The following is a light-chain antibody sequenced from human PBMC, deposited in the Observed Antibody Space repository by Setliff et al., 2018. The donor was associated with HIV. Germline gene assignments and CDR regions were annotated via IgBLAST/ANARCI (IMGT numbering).Light chain of an antibody. CDR3: AAWDDSLNGVV. V-gene: IGLV1-44*01. CDR2: RND. J-gene: IGLJ2*01. Sequence: QSALAQPPSASGTPGQRVPISCSGSNSNIGSNTVHWYQHLPGAAPKVLIQRNDQRPSGVPGRFSGSKSGTSASLAISGLQSEDEADYSCAAWDDSLNGVVFGGGTK. CDR1: NSNIGSNT.